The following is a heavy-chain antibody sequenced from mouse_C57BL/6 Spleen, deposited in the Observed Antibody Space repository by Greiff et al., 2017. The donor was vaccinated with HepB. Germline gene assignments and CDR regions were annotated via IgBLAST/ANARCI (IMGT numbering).Heavy chain of an antibody. CDR1: GFSLTSYG. CDR2: IWRGGST. J-gene: IGHJ4*01. Sequence: QVQLQQSGPGLVQPSQSLSITCTVSGFSLTSYGVHWVRQSPGKGLEWLGVIWRGGSTDYNAAFMSRLSITKDNSKSQVFLKMNSLQADDTAIYYCAKNEGDGRQGSMDYWGQGTSVTVSS. D-gene: IGHD2-3*01. V-gene: IGHV2-5*01. CDR3: AKNEGDGRQGSMDY.